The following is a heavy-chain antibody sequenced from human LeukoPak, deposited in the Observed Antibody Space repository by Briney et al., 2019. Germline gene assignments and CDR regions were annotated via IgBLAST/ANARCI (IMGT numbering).Heavy chain of an antibody. J-gene: IGHJ4*02. D-gene: IGHD6-13*01. CDR2: VWDAGTNT. Sequence: GGSLRLSCAASGFTFSNYAMHWVRQAPGKGLEWVAAVWDAGTNTHYADSVKGRVTISRDNSKNTVYLQMNSLRAEDTAVYYCTRAPIGAAGPFDFWGRGTLVTVSS. V-gene: IGHV3-33*01. CDR1: GFTFSNYA. CDR3: TRAPIGAAGPFDF.